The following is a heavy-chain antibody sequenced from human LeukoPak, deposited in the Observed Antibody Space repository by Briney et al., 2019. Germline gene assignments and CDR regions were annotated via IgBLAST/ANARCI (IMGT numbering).Heavy chain of an antibody. CDR3: ARARRGYGDYVDY. CDR2: IYYSGST. D-gene: IGHD4-17*01. Sequence: SQTLSVTCTVSGGSISSGDYYWSWIRQPPGQGLEWIGYIYYSGSTYYNPSLKSRVTISVDTSKNQYSLKLSSVTAADTAVYYCARARRGYGDYVDYWGQGTLVTVSS. J-gene: IGHJ4*02. V-gene: IGHV4-30-4*01. CDR1: GGSISSGDYY.